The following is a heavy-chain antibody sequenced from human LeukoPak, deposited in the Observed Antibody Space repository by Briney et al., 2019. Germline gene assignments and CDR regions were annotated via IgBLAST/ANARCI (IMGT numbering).Heavy chain of an antibody. V-gene: IGHV3-53*01. CDR1: GFTFSNDS. CDR2: IYSGGST. CDR3: ALGGCVPKYYSTRDY. J-gene: IGHJ4*01. D-gene: IGHD3-10*01. Sequence: PGGSLRLSCVASGFTFSNDSMNWVRQAPGKGLAWVSVIYSGGSTYYADSVKGRFTISRDNSKNTLYLHMNILRAEDTAVNSRALGGCVPKYYSTRDYWGQGTTVTVSS.